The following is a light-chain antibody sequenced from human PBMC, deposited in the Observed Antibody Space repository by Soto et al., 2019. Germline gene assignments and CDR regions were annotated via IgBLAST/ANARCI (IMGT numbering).Light chain of an antibody. CDR1: QSVSSY. V-gene: IGKV3-15*01. CDR3: QQYDRWPVT. J-gene: IGKJ4*01. Sequence: EIVLTQSPATLSLSPGERATLSCRASQSVSSYLAWYQQKPGQAPRLLIYDASNRATGIPPRFSGSGSGTEFTLTIDRLQSADFAVYYCQQYDRWPVTFGGGTKVDIK. CDR2: DAS.